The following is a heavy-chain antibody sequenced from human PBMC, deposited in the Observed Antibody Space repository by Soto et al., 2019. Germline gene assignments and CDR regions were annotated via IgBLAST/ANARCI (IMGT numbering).Heavy chain of an antibody. D-gene: IGHD3-22*01. CDR1: GFTLSSDW. Sequence: SGFTLSSDWMHWVRQAPGKGLVSVSRINTDGSRTHYADSVKGRFTISRDNSKNTAYLQMSSLRPEDTAVYYCVKGEYYYDGSAYYPFDYWGQGRVVTVSS. V-gene: IGHV3-74*01. CDR3: VKGEYYYDGSAYYPFDY. J-gene: IGHJ4*02. CDR2: INTDGSRT.